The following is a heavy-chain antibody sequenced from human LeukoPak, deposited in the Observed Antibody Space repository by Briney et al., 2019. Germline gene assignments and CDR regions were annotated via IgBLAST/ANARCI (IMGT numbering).Heavy chain of an antibody. CDR2: ISRSSSTI. V-gene: IGHV3-48*02. Sequence: GGSLRLSCAASGFTFSSYGMNWVRQAPGKGLEWVLYISRSSSTIYYADSVKGRFTISRDNAKNSVYLQMKSLRDEDTAVYYCARDYYGSGSYVFDYWGQGTLVTVSS. D-gene: IGHD3-10*01. CDR3: ARDYYGSGSYVFDY. CDR1: GFTFSSYG. J-gene: IGHJ4*02.